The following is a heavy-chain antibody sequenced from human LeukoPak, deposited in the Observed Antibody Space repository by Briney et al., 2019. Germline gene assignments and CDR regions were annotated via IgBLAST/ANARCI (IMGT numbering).Heavy chain of an antibody. D-gene: IGHD3-9*01. Sequence: PSETLSLTCAVYGGSFSGYYWSWIRQPPGKGLEWIGEINHSGSTNYNPSLKSRVTISVDTSKNQLSLKLSSVTAADTAVYYCARGTTHYDILTGYYSNWFDPWGQGTLVTVSS. CDR2: INHSGST. V-gene: IGHV4-34*01. CDR3: ARGTTHYDILTGYYSNWFDP. J-gene: IGHJ5*02. CDR1: GGSFSGYY.